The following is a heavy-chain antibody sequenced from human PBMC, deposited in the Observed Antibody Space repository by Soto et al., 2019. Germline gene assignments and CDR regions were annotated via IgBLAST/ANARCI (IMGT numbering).Heavy chain of an antibody. CDR2: INHSGST. V-gene: IGHV4-34*01. CDR1: GGSFSGYY. Sequence: SETLSLTCAVYGGSFSGYYWSWIRQPPGKGLEWIGEINHSGSTNYNPSLKSRVTISVDTSKNQFSLKLSSVTAADTAVYYCAGRGIAVAGPSYYYSGMDVCGQGPTVTVYS. J-gene: IGHJ6*02. CDR3: AGRGIAVAGPSYYYSGMDV. D-gene: IGHD6-19*01.